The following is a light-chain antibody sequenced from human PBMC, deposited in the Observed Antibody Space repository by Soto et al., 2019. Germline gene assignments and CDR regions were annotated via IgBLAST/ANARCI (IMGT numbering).Light chain of an antibody. CDR3: QNLFT. J-gene: IGKJ3*01. V-gene: IGKV3-20*01. Sequence: EIVLTQSPGTLSLSPGERATLSCRASQSVSSSYLAWYQQKPGQAPRLLIYGASSRATGIPDRFSGSGSGTDFTLTISRLEPDDFAVYYCQNLFTFGPGTKVDIK. CDR2: GAS. CDR1: QSVSSSY.